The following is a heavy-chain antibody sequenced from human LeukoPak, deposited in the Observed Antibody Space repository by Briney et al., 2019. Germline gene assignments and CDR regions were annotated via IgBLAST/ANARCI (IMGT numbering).Heavy chain of an antibody. D-gene: IGHD1-7*01. CDR1: GYTFTGYY. CDR2: INPKSGGT. J-gene: IGHJ4*02. V-gene: IGHV1-2*02. CDR3: ATLTGTTWGFGY. Sequence: ASVKVSCKASGYTFTGYYMHWVRQAPGPGLEWMGWINPKSGGTNYAQKFKGRVTMTRDTSISTAYMELSRLRSDDTAVYYCATLTGTTWGFGYWGQGTLVTVSS.